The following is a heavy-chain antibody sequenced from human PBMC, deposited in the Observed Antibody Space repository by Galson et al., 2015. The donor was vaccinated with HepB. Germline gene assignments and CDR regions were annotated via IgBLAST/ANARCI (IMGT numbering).Heavy chain of an antibody. CDR3: ARAPSGYCTNTTCYGGYYYMDV. CDR1: GGTFSNYA. J-gene: IGHJ6*03. Sequence: SVKVSCKASGGTFSNYAINWVREAPGQGLEWVGGTIPIFDTANYAQIFQGRVTINVDESTNTAYMELTSLTSDDTAVYYCARAPSGYCTNTTCYGGYYYMDVWGKGTTVTVSS. D-gene: IGHD2-2*01. CDR2: TIPIFDTA. V-gene: IGHV1-69*13.